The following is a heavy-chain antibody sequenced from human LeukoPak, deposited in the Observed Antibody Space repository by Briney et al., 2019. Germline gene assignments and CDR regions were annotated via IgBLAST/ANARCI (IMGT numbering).Heavy chain of an antibody. Sequence: ASVKVSCKASGGTFSSYAISWVRQAPGQGLEWMGGIIPIFGTANYAQKFQGRVTITTDESTSTAYMELSSLRSEDTAVYYCARDGLGSWDGYTPTLVGNFDYRGQGTLVTVSS. V-gene: IGHV1-69*05. CDR2: IIPIFGTA. CDR1: GGTFSSYA. J-gene: IGHJ4*02. D-gene: IGHD5-24*01. CDR3: ARDGLGSWDGYTPTLVGNFDY.